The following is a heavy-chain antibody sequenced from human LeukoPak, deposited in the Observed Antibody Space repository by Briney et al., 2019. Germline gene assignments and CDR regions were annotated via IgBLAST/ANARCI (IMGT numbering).Heavy chain of an antibody. CDR3: ARDGNWGTTDAYLNY. V-gene: IGHV3-30-3*01. Sequence: GRSLRLSCAASGFIFSSYAMHWVRQAPGKGLEWVAVISYDGSNKYCADSVKGRFTISRDNSKNTLYLQMNSLRAEDTAVYYCARDGNWGTTDAYLNYWGQGTLVTVSS. CDR1: GFIFSSYA. CDR2: ISYDGSNK. D-gene: IGHD7-27*01. J-gene: IGHJ4*02.